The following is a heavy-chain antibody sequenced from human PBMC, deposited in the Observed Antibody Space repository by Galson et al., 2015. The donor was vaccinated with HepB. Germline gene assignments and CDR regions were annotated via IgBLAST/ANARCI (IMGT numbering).Heavy chain of an antibody. D-gene: IGHD2-2*01. CDR1: RYSFTSYW. Sequence: QSGAEVKKPGESLRISCKGSRYSFTSYWISWVRQMPGKGLEWMGRIDPSDSYTNYSPSFQGHVTISADKSISTAYLQWSSLKASDTAMYYCARRGASGYCSSTSCIKPYYYYYMDVWGKGTTVTVSS. CDR2: IDPSDSYT. CDR3: ARRGASGYCSSTSCIKPYYYYYMDV. V-gene: IGHV5-10-1*01. J-gene: IGHJ6*03.